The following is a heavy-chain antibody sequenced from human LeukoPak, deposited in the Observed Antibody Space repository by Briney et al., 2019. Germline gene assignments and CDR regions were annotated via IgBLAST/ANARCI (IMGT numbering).Heavy chain of an antibody. D-gene: IGHD3-22*01. V-gene: IGHV1-18*01. Sequence: ASVKVSCKASGYTFTSYGISWVRQAPGQGLEWMGWISAYNGNTNYAQKLQGRVTITADESTSTAYMELSSLRSEDTAVYYCARDPPRGYYDSSGFLWGQGTLVTVSS. CDR1: GYTFTSYG. J-gene: IGHJ4*02. CDR2: ISAYNGNT. CDR3: ARDPPRGYYDSSGFL.